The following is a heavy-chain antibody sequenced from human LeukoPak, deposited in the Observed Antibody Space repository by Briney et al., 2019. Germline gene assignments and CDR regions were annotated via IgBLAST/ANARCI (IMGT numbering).Heavy chain of an antibody. CDR1: GYTFTSYY. D-gene: IGHD3-3*01. Sequence: GASVKVSCKASGYTFTSYYMHWVRQAPGQGLEWMGIINPSGGSTSYAQKFQGRVTMTRDTSTSTVYTELSSLRSEDTAVYYCANGYYDFWSGYPRSDYYYMDVWGKGTTVTVSS. CDR3: ANGYYDFWSGYPRSDYYYMDV. V-gene: IGHV1-46*01. CDR2: INPSGGST. J-gene: IGHJ6*03.